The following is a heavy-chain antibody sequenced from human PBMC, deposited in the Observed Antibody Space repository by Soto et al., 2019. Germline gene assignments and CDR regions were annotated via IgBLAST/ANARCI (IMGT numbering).Heavy chain of an antibody. J-gene: IGHJ4*02. V-gene: IGHV5-51*01. CDR1: GYSFTSYW. Sequence: PGESLKISCKGSGYSFTSYWIGWVRQMPGKGLEWMGIIYPGDSDTRYRPSFEGQITISDDESISTGYVQWSSVKASDTAMYYCARLMGGHRFICSYYYDSRGYPSAFGYWGQGTLVTVSS. D-gene: IGHD3-22*01. CDR2: IYPGDSDT. CDR3: ARLMGGHRFICSYYYDSRGYPSAFGY.